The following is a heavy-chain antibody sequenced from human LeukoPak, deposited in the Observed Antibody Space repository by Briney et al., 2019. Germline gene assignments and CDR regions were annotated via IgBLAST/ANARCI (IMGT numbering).Heavy chain of an antibody. CDR2: INTNGDSA. CDR3: ARDYYYGDDRQPVRVDY. V-gene: IGHV3-74*01. CDR1: GFKFSSYW. D-gene: IGHD2-21*01. J-gene: IGHJ4*02. Sequence: GGSLRLSCAVSGFKFSSYWMNWVRQVPGKGLMWVAHINTNGDSANYADSVKGRFTISRDNAKSTLSLQMNSLRAEDTAVYYCARDYYYGDDRQPVRVDYWGQGTLVTVSS.